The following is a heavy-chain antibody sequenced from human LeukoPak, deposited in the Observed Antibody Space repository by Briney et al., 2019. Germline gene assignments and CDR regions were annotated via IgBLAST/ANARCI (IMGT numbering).Heavy chain of an antibody. CDR2: IRYDGSNK. CDR3: ASARGMASDSIDF. J-gene: IGHJ4*02. D-gene: IGHD3-10*01. V-gene: IGHV3-30*02. Sequence: GGSLRLSCAASGFTFNNYGMHWVRQAPGKGLEWVAFIRYDGSNKYCGDSVKGRFTISRDNSKNTLCLQMNSLRAEDTAVYYCASARGMASDSIDFWGQGTLVTVSS. CDR1: GFTFNNYG.